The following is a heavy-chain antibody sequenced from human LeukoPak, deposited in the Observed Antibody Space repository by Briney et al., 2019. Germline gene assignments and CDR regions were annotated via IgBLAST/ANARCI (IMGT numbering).Heavy chain of an antibody. J-gene: IGHJ4*02. D-gene: IGHD2-2*01. CDR1: GGSFSGYY. CDR3: ARGGYCSSTSCPPPLDY. Sequence: SETLSLTCAVYGGSFSGYYWSWIRQPPGKGLEWIGEINHSGSTNYNPSLKSRVTISVDTSKNQFSLKLSSVTAVDTAVYYCARGGYCSSTSCPPPLDYWGQGTLVTVSS. CDR2: INHSGST. V-gene: IGHV4-34*01.